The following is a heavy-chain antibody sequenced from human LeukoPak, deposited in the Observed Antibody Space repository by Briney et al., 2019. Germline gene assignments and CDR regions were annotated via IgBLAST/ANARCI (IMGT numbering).Heavy chain of an antibody. CDR2: ISSSSSYI. CDR3: ARDLGYSYGYGFDY. V-gene: IGHV3-21*01. J-gene: IGHJ4*02. D-gene: IGHD5-18*01. Sequence: KTGGSLRLSCAASGFTFSSYSMNWVRQAPGKGLEWVSSISSSSSYIYYADSVKGRFTISRDNAKNSLYLQMNSLRAEDTAVYYCARDLGYSYGYGFDYWGQGTLVTVSS. CDR1: GFTFSSYS.